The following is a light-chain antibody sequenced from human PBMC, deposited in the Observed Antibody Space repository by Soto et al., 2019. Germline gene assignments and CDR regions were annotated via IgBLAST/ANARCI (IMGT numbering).Light chain of an antibody. Sequence: IPLTPSPSFLSASFVYRVTIICGASQGISSYLAWYQQKPGKAPNLLIHTASTLQSGVPSRFSGSGSGAEFTLTISSLQPEDFATYYCQQRNSYPITFGQGTKVDIK. CDR3: QQRNSYPIT. CDR2: TAS. J-gene: IGKJ1*01. CDR1: QGISSY. V-gene: IGKV1-9*01.